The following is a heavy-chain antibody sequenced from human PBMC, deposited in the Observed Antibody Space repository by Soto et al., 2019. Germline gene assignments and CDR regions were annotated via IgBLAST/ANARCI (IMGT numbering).Heavy chain of an antibody. CDR1: GYSFTDYW. Sequence: GESLKISCKASGYSFTDYWIGWVRQMPGKGLEWMGIIYPGDSDTKYSPSFQGQVTMSADKSISTAYLQWNSLKASDTAMYYCARDGLSSSSSSDYWGQGTLVTVSS. CDR2: IYPGDSDT. D-gene: IGHD6-6*01. J-gene: IGHJ4*02. CDR3: ARDGLSSSSSSDY. V-gene: IGHV5-51*01.